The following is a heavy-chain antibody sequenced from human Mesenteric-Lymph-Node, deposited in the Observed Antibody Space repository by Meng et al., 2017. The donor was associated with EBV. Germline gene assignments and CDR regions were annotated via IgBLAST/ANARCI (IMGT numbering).Heavy chain of an antibody. Sequence: ELQLGESGGXLVKPGGXLRCSCAASGFTFSSYSMNGVRQAPGKGLEWVSSISSSSSYIYYADSVKGRFTISRDNAKNSLYLQMNSLRAADTAVYYCARDPGSTVTDFDYGGQGTLVTVSA. CDR3: ARDPGSTVTDFDY. CDR2: ISSSSSYI. CDR1: GFTFSSYS. V-gene: IGHV3-21*01. J-gene: IGHJ4*02. D-gene: IGHD4-17*01.